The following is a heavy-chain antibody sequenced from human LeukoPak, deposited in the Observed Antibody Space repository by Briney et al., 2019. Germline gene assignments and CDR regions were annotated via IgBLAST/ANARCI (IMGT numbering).Heavy chain of an antibody. J-gene: IGHJ4*02. Sequence: GGSLRLSCAASGFTFSSYSMNWVRQAPGKGLEWVSYISSSSSTIYYADSVKGRFTISRDNAKNSLCLQMNSLRAEDTAVYYCARDWDYPLDYWGQGTLVTVSS. CDR1: GFTFSSYS. V-gene: IGHV3-48*01. CDR2: ISSSSSTI. CDR3: ARDWDYPLDY. D-gene: IGHD1-7*01.